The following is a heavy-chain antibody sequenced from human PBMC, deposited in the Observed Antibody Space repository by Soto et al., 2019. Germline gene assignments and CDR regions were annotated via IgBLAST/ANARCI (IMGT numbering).Heavy chain of an antibody. D-gene: IGHD3-3*01. CDR2: IDTAGDT. V-gene: IGHV3-13*01. J-gene: IGHJ4*01. Sequence: PGGSLRLSCAASGFTFSSYDMHWVRQATGKGLEWVSAIDTAGDTYYPGSVKGRFTISRESAKNSLYLQMDSLRAGDTAVYYCARGRGVNYYGFWSGCFLYAYWGQGTPVTVSS. CDR1: GFTFSSYD. CDR3: ARGRGVNYYGFWSGCFLYAY.